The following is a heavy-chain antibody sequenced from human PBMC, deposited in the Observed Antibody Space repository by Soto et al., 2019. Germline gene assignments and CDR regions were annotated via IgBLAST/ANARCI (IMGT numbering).Heavy chain of an antibody. V-gene: IGHV3-33*06. CDR1: GFTFSSYG. CDR3: AQDYDILTGSLGGLFYY. CDR2: IWYDGSNK. J-gene: IGHJ4*02. D-gene: IGHD3-9*01. Sequence: GGSLRLSCAASGFTFSSYGMHWVRQAPGKGLEWVAVIWYDGSNKYYADSVKGRFTISRDNSKNTLYLQMNSLRAEDTAVYYCAQDYDILTGSLGGLFYYWGQGTLVTVSS.